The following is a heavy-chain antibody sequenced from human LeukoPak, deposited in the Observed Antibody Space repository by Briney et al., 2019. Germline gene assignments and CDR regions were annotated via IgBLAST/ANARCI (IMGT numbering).Heavy chain of an antibody. D-gene: IGHD2-2*01. Sequence: SVKVSCKASGGTFSSYAISWVRQAPGQGLEWMGGIIPIFGTANYAQKFQGRVTITTDESTSTAYMELSSLRSEDTAVYYCAADSHCSSTSCLYPIYYMDVWGKGTTVTVSS. CDR2: IIPIFGTA. CDR3: AADSHCSSTSCLYPIYYMDV. J-gene: IGHJ6*03. CDR1: GGTFSSYA. V-gene: IGHV1-69*05.